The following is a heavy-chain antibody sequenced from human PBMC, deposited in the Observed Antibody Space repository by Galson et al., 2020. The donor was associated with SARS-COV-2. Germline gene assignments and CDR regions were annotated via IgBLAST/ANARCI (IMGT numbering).Heavy chain of an antibody. CDR3: ATAPPLYSSSSGNWFDP. D-gene: IGHD6-6*01. CDR1: GYTLTELS. CDR2: SDPEDGET. Sequence: ASVKVSCKVSGYTLTELSTNWVRQAPGKGLEWMGGSDPEDGETNYAQKFQGRVTMTEDTSTDTAYMELSSLRSEDTAVYYCATAPPLYSSSSGNWFDPWGQGTLVTVSS. J-gene: IGHJ5*02. V-gene: IGHV1-24*01.